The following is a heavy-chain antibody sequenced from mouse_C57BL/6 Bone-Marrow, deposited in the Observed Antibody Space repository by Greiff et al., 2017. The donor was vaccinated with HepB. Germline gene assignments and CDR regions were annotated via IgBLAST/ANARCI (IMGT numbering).Heavy chain of an antibody. V-gene: IGHV10-1*01. CDR3: VRPIYYYGSSYVRYAMDY. Sequence: EVQLVESGGGLVQPKVSLKLSCAASGFSFNTYAMNWVRQAPGKGLEWVARIRSKSNNYATYYADSVKDRFTISRDDSESMLYLQMNNLKTEDTAMYYCVRPIYYYGSSYVRYAMDYWGQGTSVTVSS. CDR2: IRSKSNNYAT. J-gene: IGHJ4*01. D-gene: IGHD1-1*01. CDR1: GFSFNTYA.